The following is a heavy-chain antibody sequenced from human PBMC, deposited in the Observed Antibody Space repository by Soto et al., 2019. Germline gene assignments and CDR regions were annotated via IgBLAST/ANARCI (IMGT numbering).Heavy chain of an antibody. J-gene: IGHJ4*02. Sequence: QVQVVESGGGVVQPGRSLRLSCAASGFTFSSYAIHWVRQAPGKGLEWVAVISYDGSNKYYADSVKGRFTISRDNSKNTLYLQMNSLRVEDTAVSSCAREGRLGSGFDYWGQGTLVTVSS. CDR3: AREGRLGSGFDY. CDR1: GFTFSSYA. D-gene: IGHD6-25*01. CDR2: ISYDGSNK. V-gene: IGHV3-30-3*01.